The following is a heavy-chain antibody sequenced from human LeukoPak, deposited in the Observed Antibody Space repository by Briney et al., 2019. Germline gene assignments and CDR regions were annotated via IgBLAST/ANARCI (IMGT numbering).Heavy chain of an antibody. CDR2: IYYSGTT. J-gene: IGHJ4*02. CDR1: GGSISSYY. D-gene: IGHD3-10*01. V-gene: IGHV4-59*08. Sequence: SETLSLTCTVSGGSISSYYWNWIRQPPGKGLEWIGYIYYSGTTNYNPSLKSRVTISVDTSKNQFSLQLTSVTAADTAVYYCARRAYYYGSGSPYYFDYWGQGTLVTVSS. CDR3: ARRAYYYGSGSPYYFDY.